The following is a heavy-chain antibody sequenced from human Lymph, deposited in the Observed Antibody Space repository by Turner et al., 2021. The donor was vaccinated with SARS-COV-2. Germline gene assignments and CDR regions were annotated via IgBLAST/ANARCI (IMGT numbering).Heavy chain of an antibody. CDR1: GFTFSSYA. CDR2: ISGSGGDT. V-gene: IGHV3-23*01. CDR3: AKGVRGAMIVVVIPYFDY. D-gene: IGHD3-22*01. J-gene: IGHJ4*02. Sequence: EVQLLVSGGGLVQPGGSLIFSCASSGFTFSSYAMSWVRQAPGKGLEWVSAISGSGGDTYYADSVKGRFTISRDNSKNTLYLQMNSLRAEDTAVYYCAKGVRGAMIVVVIPYFDYWGQGTLVTVSS.